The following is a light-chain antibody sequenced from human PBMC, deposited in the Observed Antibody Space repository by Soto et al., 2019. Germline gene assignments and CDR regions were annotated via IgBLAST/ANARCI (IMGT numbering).Light chain of an antibody. Sequence: QSALTQPASVSGSPGQSNTISCSGTSSDVGRHNAVSWYQQHPGKVPQLMIYDVSIRPSGISDRLSASKSGNMASLTISGLQAEDEADYYCSSYRVGGSYVFGTGTKLTVL. CDR1: SSDVGRHNA. CDR2: DVS. CDR3: SSYRVGGSYV. V-gene: IGLV2-14*03. J-gene: IGLJ1*01.